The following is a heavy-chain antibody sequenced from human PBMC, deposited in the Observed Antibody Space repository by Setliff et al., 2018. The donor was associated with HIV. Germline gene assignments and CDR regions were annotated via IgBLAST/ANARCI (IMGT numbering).Heavy chain of an antibody. Sequence: PGGSLRLSCAASGFTFSDYYMSWIRQAPGKGLEWVSYISSSGNIIYYADSVKGRFTISRDNAKSSLFLQMNSLRAEDTAVYYCAKDLHSSSWYPHSPWYFDLWGRGTLVTVSS. V-gene: IGHV3-11*01. D-gene: IGHD6-13*01. CDR2: ISSSGNII. J-gene: IGHJ2*01. CDR3: AKDLHSSSWYPHSPWYFDL. CDR1: GFTFSDYY.